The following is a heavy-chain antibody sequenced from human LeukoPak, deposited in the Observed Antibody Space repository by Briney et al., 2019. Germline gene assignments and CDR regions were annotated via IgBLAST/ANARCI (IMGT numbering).Heavy chain of an antibody. CDR1: GFTFGTYA. CDR2: ISYDGSNK. Sequence: GGSLRLSCAASGFTFGTYAMTWVRQAPGKGLEWVAVISYDGSNKYYADSVKGRFTISRDNSKNTLYLQMNSLRAEDTAVYYCARDQTPGKYITGTGNLDYWGQGTLVTVSS. V-gene: IGHV3-30-3*01. D-gene: IGHD1-20*01. CDR3: ARDQTPGKYITGTGNLDY. J-gene: IGHJ4*02.